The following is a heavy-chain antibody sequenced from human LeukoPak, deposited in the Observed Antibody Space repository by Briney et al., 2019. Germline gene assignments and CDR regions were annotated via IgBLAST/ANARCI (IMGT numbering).Heavy chain of an antibody. D-gene: IGHD4-17*01. CDR1: GYTFTSYA. CDR2: INTNTGNP. CDR3: ARAGPTTVTTYYYGMDV. V-gene: IGHV7-4-1*02. J-gene: IGHJ6*02. Sequence: ASVKVSCKASGYTFTSYAMNWVRQAPGQGLEWMGWINTNTGNPTYAQGFTGRFVFSLDTSVSTAYLQISSLKAEDTAVYYCARAGPTTVTTYYYGMDVWGQGTTVTVSS.